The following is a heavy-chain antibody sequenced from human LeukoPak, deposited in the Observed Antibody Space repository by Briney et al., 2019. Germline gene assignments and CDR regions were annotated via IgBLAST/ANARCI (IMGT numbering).Heavy chain of an antibody. CDR1: GGSISSSSYY. CDR2: IYYSGST. Sequence: SETLSLTCTVSGGSISSSSYYWGWIRQPPGKGLEWIGSIYYSGSTYYNPSLKSRVTISVDTSKNQFSLKLSSVTAADAAVFYCAGEAAGDIFAYGGRGTGVPVP. CDR3: AGEAAGDIFAY. J-gene: IGHJ4*02. V-gene: IGHV4-39*01. D-gene: IGHD6-25*01.